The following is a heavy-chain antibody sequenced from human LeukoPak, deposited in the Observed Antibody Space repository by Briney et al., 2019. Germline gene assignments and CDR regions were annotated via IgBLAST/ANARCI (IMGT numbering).Heavy chain of an antibody. CDR2: ISGSGGST. V-gene: IGHV3-23*01. Sequence: PGGSLRLSCAASGFTFSSYAMSWVRQAPGKGLEWVSAISGSGGSTYYADSVKGRFTISRDNSKNTLFLQMNSLRAEDTAVYYCARYQLWLYYYYGMDVWGQGTTVTVSS. D-gene: IGHD5-18*01. J-gene: IGHJ6*02. CDR3: ARYQLWLYYYYGMDV. CDR1: GFTFSSYA.